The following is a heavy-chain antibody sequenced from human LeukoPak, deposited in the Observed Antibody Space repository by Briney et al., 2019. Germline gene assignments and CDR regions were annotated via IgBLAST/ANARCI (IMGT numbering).Heavy chain of an antibody. Sequence: PGGSLRLSCAAPGFTFSSYGMHWVRQAPGKGLEWVAVIWYGGSNKYYADSVKGRFTISRDNSKNTLYLQMNSLRAEDTAVNYCAKDRCSGGSCLFDYWGQGTLVTVSS. V-gene: IGHV3-30*02. CDR3: AKDRCSGGSCLFDY. J-gene: IGHJ4*02. CDR1: GFTFSSYG. CDR2: IWYGGSNK. D-gene: IGHD2-15*01.